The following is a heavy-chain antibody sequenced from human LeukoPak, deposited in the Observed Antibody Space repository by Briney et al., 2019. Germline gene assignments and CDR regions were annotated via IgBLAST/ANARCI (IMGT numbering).Heavy chain of an antibody. D-gene: IGHD2-15*01. V-gene: IGHV3-21*01. CDR2: ITTSSSYT. CDR3: ASVACSAVTCFGFLFFDY. J-gene: IGHJ4*02. CDR1: GFSFSSYN. Sequence: GGSLRLSCEASGFSFSSYNMDWVRQTPGKGLEWISSITTSSSYTFYVDSVKGRFTISRDNAKNSLFLQMNSLRAEDTAVYYCASVACSAVTCFGFLFFDYWGQGTLVTVSS.